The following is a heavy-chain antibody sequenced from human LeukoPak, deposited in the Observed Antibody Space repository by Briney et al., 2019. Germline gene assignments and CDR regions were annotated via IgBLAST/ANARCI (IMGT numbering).Heavy chain of an antibody. D-gene: IGHD6-13*01. CDR3: ARDQGSSSWYYFDY. J-gene: IGHJ4*02. V-gene: IGHV1-2*02. CDR2: INPNSGGT. Sequence: ASVKVSCKASGCTFTGYYMHWVRQAPGQGLEWMGWINPNSGGTDYAQKFQGRVTMTRDTSISTAYMELTRLRSDDTAVYYCARDQGSSSWYYFDYWGQGTLLTVSS. CDR1: GCTFTGYY.